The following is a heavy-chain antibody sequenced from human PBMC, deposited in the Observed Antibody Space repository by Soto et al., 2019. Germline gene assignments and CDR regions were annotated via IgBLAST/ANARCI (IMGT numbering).Heavy chain of an antibody. CDR1: GYTFTSYA. Sequence: VASVKVSCKASGYTFTSYAISWVRQAPGQGLEWMGWISGYNGNTNYAQKLQGRVTMTTDTSTSTAYMELRSLRSDDTAVYYCARVGSAGDAFDIWGLGTMVTVSS. J-gene: IGHJ3*02. D-gene: IGHD3-10*01. CDR3: ARVGSAGDAFDI. V-gene: IGHV1-18*01. CDR2: ISGYNGNT.